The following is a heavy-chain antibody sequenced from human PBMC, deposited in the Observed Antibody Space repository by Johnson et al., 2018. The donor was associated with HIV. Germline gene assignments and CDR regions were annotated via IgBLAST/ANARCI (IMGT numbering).Heavy chain of an antibody. V-gene: IGHV3-30*18. J-gene: IGHJ3*02. D-gene: IGHD7-27*01. CDR2: SSYDDSNK. CDR3: AKDERQLGGWSHAFDM. Sequence: QVQLLESGGGVVQPGRSLRIYCAVSDFTFSNYAMHWVRLAPGKGLQWVGVSSYDDSNKYYADSVKGQFTISRDNSKNTLYLQMRRLRGEDTAVYYCAKDERQLGGWSHAFDMWGQGTKVSVSS. CDR1: DFTFSNYA.